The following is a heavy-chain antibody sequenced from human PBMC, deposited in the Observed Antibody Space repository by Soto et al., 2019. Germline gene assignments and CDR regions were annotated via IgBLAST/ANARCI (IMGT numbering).Heavy chain of an antibody. CDR3: ARRPGFGHAFDI. CDR1: GGSISSYY. CDR2: IYYSGST. D-gene: IGHD3-10*01. V-gene: IGHV4-59*08. J-gene: IGHJ3*02. Sequence: QVQLQESGPGLVKPSETLSLTCTVSGGSISSYYWNWIRQPPGKGLEWIGYIYYSGSTNYNPSLKNRVTISVDTSKNQFSLKLSSVTAADTAVYYCARRPGFGHAFDIWGQGTMVTVSS.